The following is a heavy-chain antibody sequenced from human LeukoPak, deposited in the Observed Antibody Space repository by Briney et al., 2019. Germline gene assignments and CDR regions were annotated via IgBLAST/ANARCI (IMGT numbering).Heavy chain of an antibody. CDR1: GFTFSGSA. J-gene: IGHJ4*02. D-gene: IGHD6-13*01. CDR3: TRGGIAAA. Sequence: GGSLRLSCAASGFTFSGSAMHWVRQASGKGLEWVGRIRSKVNSYATAYAASVKGRFTISRDDSKNTAYLQMNSLKTEDTAVYYCTRGGIAAAWGQGTLVTVSS. CDR2: IRSKVNSYAT. V-gene: IGHV3-73*01.